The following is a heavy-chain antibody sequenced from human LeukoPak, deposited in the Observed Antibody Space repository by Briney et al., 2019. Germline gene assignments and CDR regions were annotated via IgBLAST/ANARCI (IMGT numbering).Heavy chain of an antibody. CDR2: VNWNGGST. D-gene: IGHD6-13*01. CDR3: ARDRQQLVLGYDAFDI. J-gene: IGHJ3*02. V-gene: IGHV3-20*04. Sequence: RSGGSLRLSCAASGFTFDDYGMSWIRQAPGKGLEWVSGVNWNGGSTGYADSVKGRFTISRDNAKNSLYLQVNSLRAEDTALYYCARDRQQLVLGYDAFDIWGQGTMVTVSS. CDR1: GFTFDDYG.